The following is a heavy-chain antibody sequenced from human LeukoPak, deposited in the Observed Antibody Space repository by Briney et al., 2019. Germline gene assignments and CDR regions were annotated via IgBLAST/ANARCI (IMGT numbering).Heavy chain of an antibody. CDR2: TFYGSTCSN. D-gene: IGHD7-27*01. CDR3: ANWGDDGVDY. CDR1: GGSFTSNSAA. J-gene: IGHJ4*02. V-gene: IGHV6-1*01. Sequence: SPTLSLTCAISGGSFTSNSAAWNWHRHAPSRGLEWLGRTFYGSTCSNDKAVAVKRRITIDSDTSKNQYSRRLKSVTPEATAVDCCANWGDDGVDYWGQGTLVTVSS.